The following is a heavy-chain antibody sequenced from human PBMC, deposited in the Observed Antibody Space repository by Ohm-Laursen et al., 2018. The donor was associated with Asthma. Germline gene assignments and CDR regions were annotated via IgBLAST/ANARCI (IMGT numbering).Heavy chain of an antibody. J-gene: IGHJ1*01. D-gene: IGHD1-26*01. V-gene: IGHV3-21*01. Sequence: SLRLSCAASGFIFTNYGIHWVRQIPGKGLEWVASISTASSFIYYADSVRGRFATSRDNARNSVYLQMNSLRAEDTALYYCARIGPEWELPGREYSLHHWGEGTLVTVSS. CDR1: GFIFTNYG. CDR2: ISTASSFI. CDR3: ARIGPEWELPGREYSLHH.